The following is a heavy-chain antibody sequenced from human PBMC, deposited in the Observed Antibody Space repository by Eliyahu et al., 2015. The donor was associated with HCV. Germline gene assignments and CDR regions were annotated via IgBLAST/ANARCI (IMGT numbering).Heavy chain of an antibody. Sequence: QLQLQESGPGLVKPSETLSPTCPVSGDSVXNTNSNWGWVRQPPGXGLGCLSGGHHTGTTYYTPSLSSRLTISLDTSRNQFSLILRSVXAADTATYFCARLSDYWGPGKLVTVSS. CDR1: GDSVXNTNSN. J-gene: IGHJ4*02. CDR3: ARLSDY. CDR2: GHHTGTT. V-gene: IGHV4-39*01.